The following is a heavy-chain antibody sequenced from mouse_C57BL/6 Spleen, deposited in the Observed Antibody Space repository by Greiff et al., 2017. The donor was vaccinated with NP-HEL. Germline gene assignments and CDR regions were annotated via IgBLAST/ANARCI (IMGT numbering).Heavy chain of an antibody. CDR2: INPNNGGT. CDR1: GYTFTDYY. J-gene: IGHJ1*03. Sequence: PLPHPGPELVKPGASVKISCKASGYTFTDYYMNWVKQSHGKSLEWIGDINPNNGGTSYNQKFKGKATLTVDKSSSTAYMELRSLTSEDSAVYYCARGGNWYFDVWGTGTTVTVSS. V-gene: IGHV1-26*01. D-gene: IGHD1-1*01. CDR3: ARGGNWYFDV.